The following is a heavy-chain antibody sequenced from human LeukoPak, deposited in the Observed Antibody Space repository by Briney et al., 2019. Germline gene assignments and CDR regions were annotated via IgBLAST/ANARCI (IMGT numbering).Heavy chain of an antibody. V-gene: IGHV3-30*02. Sequence: PGGSLRLSCAASGFPFSSYGMHWVRQAPGKGLEWVAFIPYDGSDKFYADSVKGRFTISRDNSKNTLYLQMNSLRAEDTAVYYCAATTSVTTGDYWGQGTLVTVSS. CDR2: IPYDGSDK. CDR1: GFPFSSYG. J-gene: IGHJ4*02. CDR3: AATTSVTTGDY. D-gene: IGHD4-11*01.